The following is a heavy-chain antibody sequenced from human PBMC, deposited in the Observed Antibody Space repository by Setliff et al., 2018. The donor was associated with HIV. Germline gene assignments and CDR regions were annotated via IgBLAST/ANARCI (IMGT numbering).Heavy chain of an antibody. D-gene: IGHD3-10*01. CDR3: ARDNVRGPTNAMGV. V-gene: IGHV1-46*01. CDR2: INPSGDST. J-gene: IGHJ6*02. Sequence: GASVKVSCKASGNTFTSYYMHWVRQAPGQGLEWMGIINPSGDSTSYAQKFQGRVSMTTDISTNTAYMELRSLRSDDTAVYYCARDNVRGPTNAMGVWGQGTTVTVSS. CDR1: GNTFTSYY.